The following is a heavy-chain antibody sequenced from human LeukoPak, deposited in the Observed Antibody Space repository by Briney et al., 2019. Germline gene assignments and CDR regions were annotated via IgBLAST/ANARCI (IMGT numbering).Heavy chain of an antibody. V-gene: IGHV1-18*01. CDR1: GYTFNSYA. J-gene: IGHJ4*02. CDR3: ARGRTMPFDN. CDR2: VSAYSGAT. Sequence: ASVQVSCKASGYTFNSYAITWVRQAPGQGLEWMGWVSAYSGATTYAQEFHHRVTMTTDTSTNTAYMELRSLRSDDTAVYYCARGRTMPFDNWGQGTLVTVSS. D-gene: IGHD2-2*01.